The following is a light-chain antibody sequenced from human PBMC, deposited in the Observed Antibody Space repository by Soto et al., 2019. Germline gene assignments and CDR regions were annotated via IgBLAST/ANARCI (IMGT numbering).Light chain of an antibody. V-gene: IGKV1-33*01. Sequence: DIQMTQSPSSLSASVGDRVTITCQASHDISNCLNWYQQKPGQAPKLLIYDASNLETGVPSRFSGSGSGTDFTFTISSLQPEDFATYYCQQYDNLLFTFGPGTKVDVK. CDR2: DAS. CDR3: QQYDNLLFT. J-gene: IGKJ3*01. CDR1: HDISNC.